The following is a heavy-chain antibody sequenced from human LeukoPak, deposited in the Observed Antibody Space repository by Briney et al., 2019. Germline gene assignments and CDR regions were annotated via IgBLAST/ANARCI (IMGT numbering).Heavy chain of an antibody. V-gene: IGHV3-23*01. D-gene: IGHD3-22*01. CDR3: AKSSYYDSSGYYREYYFDY. J-gene: IGHJ4*02. CDR2: VSGSGGST. Sequence: GSLRLSCAASGFTFSSYAMSWVRQAPGKELEWVSSVSGSGGSTHYADSVKGRFTISRDNSKSTLFLQMNSLRAEDTAVYYCAKSSYYDSSGYYREYYFDYWGQGTLVTVSS. CDR1: GFTFSSYA.